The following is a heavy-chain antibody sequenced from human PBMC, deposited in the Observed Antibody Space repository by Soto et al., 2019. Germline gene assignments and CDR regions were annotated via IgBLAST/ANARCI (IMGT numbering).Heavy chain of an antibody. CDR1: GFTFSSYA. CDR2: ISGSGGST. J-gene: IGHJ6*02. D-gene: IGHD2-21*02. Sequence: GGSLRLSCAASGFTFSSYAMSWVRQAPGKGLEWVSAISGSGGSTYYADSVKGRFTISRDNSKNTLYLQMNGLRAEDTAVYYCATRGEYCGGDCYIYYYYGMDVWGQGTTVTVSS. CDR3: ATRGEYCGGDCYIYYYYGMDV. V-gene: IGHV3-23*01.